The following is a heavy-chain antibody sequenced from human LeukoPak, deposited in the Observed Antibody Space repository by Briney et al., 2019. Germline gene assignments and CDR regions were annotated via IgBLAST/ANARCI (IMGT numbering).Heavy chain of an antibody. CDR3: ARSYYYDSSGYYYPYYYYYCMDV. CDR2: INHSGST. V-gene: IGHV4-34*01. CDR1: GGSFSGYY. D-gene: IGHD3-22*01. Sequence: SETLSLTCAVYGGSFSGYYWSWIRQPPGKGLEWIGEINHSGSTNYNPSLKSRVTISVDTSKNQFSLKLSSVTAADTAVYYCARSYYYDSSGYYYPYYYYYCMDVWGQGTTVTVSS. J-gene: IGHJ6*02.